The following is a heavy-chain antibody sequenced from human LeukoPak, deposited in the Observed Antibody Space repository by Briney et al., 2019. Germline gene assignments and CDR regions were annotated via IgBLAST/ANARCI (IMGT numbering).Heavy chain of an antibody. J-gene: IGHJ6*02. CDR2: IIPIFGTA. V-gene: IGHV1-69*01. CDR3: ARDPHPLNPYDSSEYGMDV. CDR1: GGTFSSYA. D-gene: IGHD3-22*01. Sequence: SVKVSCKASGGTFSSYAISWVRQAPGQGLEWMGGIIPIFGTANYAQKFQGRVTITADESTSTAYMELSSLRSEDTAVYYCARDPHPLNPYDSSEYGMDVWGQGTTVTVSS.